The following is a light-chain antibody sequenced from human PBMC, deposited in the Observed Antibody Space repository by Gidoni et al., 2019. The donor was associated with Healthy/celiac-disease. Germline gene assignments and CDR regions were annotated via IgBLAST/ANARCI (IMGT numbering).Light chain of an antibody. CDR3: QKYNSAPWT. Sequence: DIQMTQSPSSLAASVGDRVTITCRANHVISNYLAWYQQKPGKVPKLLIYAASTLQSGVPSRFSGSGSGTDFTLTISSLQAEDVATYYCQKYNSAPWTFGQGTKVEIK. CDR1: HVISNY. CDR2: AAS. J-gene: IGKJ1*01. V-gene: IGKV1-27*01.